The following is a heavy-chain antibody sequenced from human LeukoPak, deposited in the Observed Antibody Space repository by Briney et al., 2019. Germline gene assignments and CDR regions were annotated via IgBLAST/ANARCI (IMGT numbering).Heavy chain of an antibody. Sequence: GSLRLSCAASGFIFNSHSMNWVRQAPGKGLEWVSSISSTSSYIYYADSVKSRFTISRDNAKNSLYLQMNSLRAEDTAVYYCARSSGWYHRGPDYYYSYMDVWGKGTTVTVS. V-gene: IGHV3-21*01. CDR1: GFIFNSHS. CDR3: ARSSGWYHRGPDYYYSYMDV. CDR2: ISSTSSYI. J-gene: IGHJ6*03. D-gene: IGHD6-19*01.